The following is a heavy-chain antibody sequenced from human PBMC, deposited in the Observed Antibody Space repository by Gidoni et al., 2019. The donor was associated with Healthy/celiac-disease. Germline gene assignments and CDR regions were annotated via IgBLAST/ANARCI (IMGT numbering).Heavy chain of an antibody. V-gene: IGHV1-2*02. CDR2: INPNSGGT. Sequence: QVPLVPCGAEERKPGASVKVSCKAAGATFTGYYMHWVRQAPGQGLEWMGWINPNSGGTNYAQKFQGRVTMTRDTSISTAYMELSRLRSDDTAVYYCARVLVRGVIYFDYWGQGTLVTVSS. D-gene: IGHD3-10*01. CDR3: ARVLVRGVIYFDY. CDR1: GATFTGYY. J-gene: IGHJ4*02.